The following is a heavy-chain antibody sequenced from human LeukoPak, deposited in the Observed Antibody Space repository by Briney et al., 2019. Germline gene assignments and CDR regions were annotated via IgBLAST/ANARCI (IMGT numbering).Heavy chain of an antibody. V-gene: IGHV4-31*03. CDR3: ARGPFVVVTARLRAFDI. J-gene: IGHJ3*02. CDR1: GGSISSGGYY. CDR2: IYYSGST. Sequence: PSQTLSLTCTVSGGSISSGGYYWSWIRQHPGKGLEWIGYIYYSGSTYYNPSLKSRVTISVDTSKNQFSLKLSSVTAADTAVYYCARGPFVVVTARLRAFDIWGQGTMVTVSS. D-gene: IGHD2-21*02.